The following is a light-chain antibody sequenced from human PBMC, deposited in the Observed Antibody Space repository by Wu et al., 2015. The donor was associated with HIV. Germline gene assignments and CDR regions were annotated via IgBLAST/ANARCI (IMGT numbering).Light chain of an antibody. CDR1: QFVSSSY. V-gene: IGKV3-20*01. J-gene: IGKJ2*01. CDR2: GAS. CDR3: QQYGSSPYT. Sequence: EIVLTQSPGTLSLSPGERATLSCRASQFVSSSYLAWYQQKPGQAPRLLIYGASSRATGIPDRFSGSGSGTDFTLTISRLEPEDFAVYYCQQYGSSPYTFGRGTKLEIK.